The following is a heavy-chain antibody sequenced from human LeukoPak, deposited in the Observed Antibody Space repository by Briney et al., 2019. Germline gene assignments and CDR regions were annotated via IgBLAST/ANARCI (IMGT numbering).Heavy chain of an antibody. CDR3: ARGHLDP. CDR1: GFTFSDYW. J-gene: IGHJ5*02. CDR2: IMKDGNEK. V-gene: IGHV3-7*01. Sequence: GGSLRLSCAASGFTFSDYWMNWIRQAPGKGLEWVARIMKDGNEKYYVESIKGRFTISRDNAKNALYLQMNGLRAEDTVVYYCARGHLDPWGQGTLVTVSS.